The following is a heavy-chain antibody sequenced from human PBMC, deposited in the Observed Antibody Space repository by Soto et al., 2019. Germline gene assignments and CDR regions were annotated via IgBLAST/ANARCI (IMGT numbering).Heavy chain of an antibody. D-gene: IGHD3-10*01. CDR2: ISGSGGST. CDR1: GFTFSSYA. J-gene: IGHJ6*03. V-gene: IGHV3-23*01. Sequence: GGSLRLSCAASGFTFSSYAMSWVRQAPGKGLEWVSAISGSGGSTYYADSVKGRFTISRDNSKNTLYLQMNSLRAEDTAVYYCAKRGYGSGSLYYMDVWGKGTTVTVSS. CDR3: AKRGYGSGSLYYMDV.